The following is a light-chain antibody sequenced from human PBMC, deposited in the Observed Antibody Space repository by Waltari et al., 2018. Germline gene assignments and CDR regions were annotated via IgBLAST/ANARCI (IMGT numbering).Light chain of an antibody. V-gene: IGLV2-11*01. CDR3: CSYAGSYLRV. CDR1: SSDVGYYNY. Sequence: QSALTQPRSVSGSPGQSVTISCTGTSSDVGYYNYVSWYQQHPGKAPKLMLYDVNERPSGVPDRFSGSKSGTTASLTISGLQAEDEADYYCCSYAGSYLRVFGGGTKLTVL. J-gene: IGLJ2*01. CDR2: DVN.